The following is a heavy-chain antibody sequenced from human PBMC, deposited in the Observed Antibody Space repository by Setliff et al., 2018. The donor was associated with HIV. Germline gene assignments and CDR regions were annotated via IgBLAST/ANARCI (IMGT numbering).Heavy chain of an antibody. V-gene: IGHV4-39*07. Sequence: SETLSLTCTVSGGSISSSSYYWGWVRQPPGEGLEWFGSMYYSGSTYYTPSLKSRITISLDTSKNQFSLRMRSVTAADTAVYYCARVFVDTAVLRVLEYYFDSWGRGTLVTVSS. CDR3: ARVFVDTAVLRVLEYYFDS. D-gene: IGHD5-18*01. CDR2: MYYSGST. J-gene: IGHJ4*02. CDR1: GGSISSSSYY.